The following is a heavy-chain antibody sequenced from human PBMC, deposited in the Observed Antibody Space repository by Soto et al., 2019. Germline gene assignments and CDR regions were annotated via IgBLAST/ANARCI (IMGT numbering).Heavy chain of an antibody. J-gene: IGHJ6*02. CDR1: GYTFTGYY. V-gene: IGHV1-2*02. CDR3: AKGGAIVAAGTRVYLYNAMDV. D-gene: IGHD1-26*01. CDR2: INPNSGDT. Sequence: QVQLVQSGTEVKRPGDSVKVSCKASGYTFTGYYVHWVRQAPGQGLEWMGWINPNSGDTYLAQRFQGRVTMTRDTSIGTAYMEPRGLTSDDTAEYYCAKGGAIVAAGTRVYLYNAMDVWGQGTTVTVSS.